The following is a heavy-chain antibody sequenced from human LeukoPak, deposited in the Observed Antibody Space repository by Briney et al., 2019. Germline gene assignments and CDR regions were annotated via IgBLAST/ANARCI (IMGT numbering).Heavy chain of an antibody. Sequence: GGSLRLSCAASGFTFSSYAMSWVRQAPGKGLERVSSIFPSGGELHYADSVRGRFTISRDNSKSTLSLQMNSLRAEDTAIYYCATYRQVLLPFESWGQGTLVTVSS. J-gene: IGHJ4*02. V-gene: IGHV3-23*01. CDR3: ATYRQVLLPFES. CDR1: GFTFSSYA. CDR2: IFPSGGEL. D-gene: IGHD2-8*02.